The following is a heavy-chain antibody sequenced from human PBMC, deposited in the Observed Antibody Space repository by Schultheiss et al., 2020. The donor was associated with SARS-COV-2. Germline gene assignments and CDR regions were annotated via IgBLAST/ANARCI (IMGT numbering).Heavy chain of an antibody. J-gene: IGHJ4*02. Sequence: ASVKVSCKTSGYTFASYDITWVRQAPGQGLEWMGWVSGSNGNTKYAQKFQGRVTVTTDTSTNTAYMELRSLRSEDTAVYYCAILVSSSRGFDYWGQGTLVTVSS. V-gene: IGHV1-18*01. CDR1: GYTFASYD. D-gene: IGHD6-13*01. CDR2: VSGSNGNT. CDR3: AILVSSSRGFDY.